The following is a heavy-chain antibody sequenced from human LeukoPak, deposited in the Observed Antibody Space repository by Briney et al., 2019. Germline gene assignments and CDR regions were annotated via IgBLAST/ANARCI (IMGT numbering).Heavy chain of an antibody. Sequence: GGSLRLSCAASGFTFSSYAMHWVRQAPGKGLEWVAVISYDGSNKYYADSVKGRFTISRDNSKNTLYLQMNSLRAEDTAVYYCARESTPFYWGQGTLVTVSS. CDR3: ARESTPFY. CDR1: GFTFSSYA. J-gene: IGHJ4*02. V-gene: IGHV3-30*04. CDR2: ISYDGSNK.